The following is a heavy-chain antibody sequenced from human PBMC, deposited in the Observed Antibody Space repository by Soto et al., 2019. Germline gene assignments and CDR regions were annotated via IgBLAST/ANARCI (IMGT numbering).Heavy chain of an antibody. V-gene: IGHV1-18*04. CDR1: GYTFTSYG. Sequence: QVQLVQSGAEVKKPGASVKVSCKASGYTFTSYGISWVRQAPGQGLEWMGWISAYNGNTNYAQKLQGRVTMTTDTSTSTAYMELRSLTSDDTAVYYCARDALGYLYYYYGMDVWGQGTTVTVSS. CDR3: ARDALGYLYYYYGMDV. J-gene: IGHJ6*02. CDR2: ISAYNGNT. D-gene: IGHD3-22*01.